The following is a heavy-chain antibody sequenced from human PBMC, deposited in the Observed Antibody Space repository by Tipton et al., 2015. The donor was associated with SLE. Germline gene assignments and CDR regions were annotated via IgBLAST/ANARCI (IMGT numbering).Heavy chain of an antibody. CDR1: GGSISTYF. D-gene: IGHD3-22*01. V-gene: IGHV4-59*01. J-gene: IGHJ4*02. CDR3: ARLSDYDSGGYYPWYFDY. CDR2: VYYSGST. Sequence: LRLSCTISGGSISTYFWSWIRQPPGKGLEWIGYVYYSGSTHYNPSLTSRVSMSVDTSKNQFSLKLTSVTAADTAVYYCARLSDYDSGGYYPWYFDYWGQGTLVTVSS.